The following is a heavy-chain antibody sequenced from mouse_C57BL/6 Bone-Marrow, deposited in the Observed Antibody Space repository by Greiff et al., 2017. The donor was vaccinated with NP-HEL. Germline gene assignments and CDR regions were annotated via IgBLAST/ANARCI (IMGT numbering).Heavy chain of an antibody. Sequence: QVQLKQPGAELVRPGSSVKLSCKASGYTFTSYWMDWVKQRPGQGLEWIGNIYPSDSETHYNQKFKDKATLTVDKSSSTAYMQLISLTSEDSAVYYCASIYYGYDGFAYWGQGTLVTVSA. CDR2: IYPSDSET. V-gene: IGHV1-61*01. CDR1: GYTFTSYW. CDR3: ASIYYGYDGFAY. D-gene: IGHD2-2*01. J-gene: IGHJ3*01.